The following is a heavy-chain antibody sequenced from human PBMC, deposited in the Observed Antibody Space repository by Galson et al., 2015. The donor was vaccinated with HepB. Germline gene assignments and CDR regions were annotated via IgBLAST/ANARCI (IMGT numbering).Heavy chain of an antibody. CDR2: INPNSGGT. D-gene: IGHD3-10*01. CDR3: ARAKRITMVRGVISSGMDV. Sequence: SVRVSCKASGYTFTGYDMHWVRQAPGQGLEWMGWINPNSGGTNYAQKLQGRVTMTRDTSKNTAYMELSRLRSDDTAVYYCARAKRITMVRGVISSGMDVWGQGTTVTVSS. V-gene: IGHV1-2*02. J-gene: IGHJ6*02. CDR1: GYTFTGYD.